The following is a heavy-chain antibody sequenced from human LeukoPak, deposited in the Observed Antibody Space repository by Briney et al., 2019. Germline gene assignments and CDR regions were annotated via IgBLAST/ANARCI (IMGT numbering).Heavy chain of an antibody. J-gene: IGHJ4*02. D-gene: IGHD6-13*01. CDR1: GFTFSSYG. Sequence: GGSLRLSCAASGFTFSSYGMHWVRQAPGKGLEWVAVIWYDGSNKYYADSVKGRFTMSRDNSKNTLYLQMNSLRAEDTAVYYCARAGYSSSWYGYFDYWGQGTLVTVSS. CDR2: IWYDGSNK. CDR3: ARAGYSSSWYGYFDY. V-gene: IGHV3-33*01.